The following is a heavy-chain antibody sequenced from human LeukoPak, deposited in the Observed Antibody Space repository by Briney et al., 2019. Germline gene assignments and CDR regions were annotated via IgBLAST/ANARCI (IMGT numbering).Heavy chain of an antibody. CDR3: ARDFLTGYFDY. CDR1: GFTFSSYA. V-gene: IGHV3-48*02. CDR2: ISSSGSTK. D-gene: IGHD3-9*01. J-gene: IGHJ4*02. Sequence: GGSLRLSCAASGFTFSSYAMSWVRQAPGKGLEWVSYISSSGSTKYYADSVKGRFTISRDNVKNSLFLQMNSLSDEDTAVYYCARDFLTGYFDYWGQGTLVTVSS.